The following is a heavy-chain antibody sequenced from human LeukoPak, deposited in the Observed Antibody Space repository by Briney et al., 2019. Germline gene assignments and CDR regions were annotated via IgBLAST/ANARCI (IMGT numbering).Heavy chain of an antibody. V-gene: IGHV3-21*01. CDR2: ISSSGSTI. D-gene: IGHD2-15*01. CDR1: GFTFSSYS. J-gene: IGHJ4*02. Sequence: GGSLRLSCAASGFTFSSYSMNWVRQARGRGLEWGSSISSSGSTIYYPSSVKGRLTISRDNAKNSLYLQMNSLRAEDTAVYYCAREARGYCSGGSCYFLDYGGQGTLVTVSS. CDR3: AREARGYCSGGSCYFLDY.